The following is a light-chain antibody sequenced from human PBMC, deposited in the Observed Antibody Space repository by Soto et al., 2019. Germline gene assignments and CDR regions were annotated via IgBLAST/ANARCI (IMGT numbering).Light chain of an antibody. Sequence: EIVMTQSPATLSVSPGERVPLSCRASQSVSSSYLAWYQQKPGQAPRLLIYGASTRATGIPARFSGSGSGTEFTLSISGLQSEDFAVYFCQQYNNWPFSFGQGTRLEIK. J-gene: IGKJ5*01. CDR2: GAS. CDR3: QQYNNWPFS. CDR1: QSVSSSY. V-gene: IGKV3-15*01.